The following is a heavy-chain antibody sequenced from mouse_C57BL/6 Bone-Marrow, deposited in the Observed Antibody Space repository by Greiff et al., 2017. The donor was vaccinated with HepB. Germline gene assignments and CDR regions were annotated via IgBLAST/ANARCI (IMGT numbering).Heavy chain of an antibody. J-gene: IGHJ1*03. CDR2: INPSTGGT. CDR3: ARSGSTTVVAHWYFDV. CDR1: GYSFTGYY. V-gene: IGHV1-42*01. D-gene: IGHD1-1*01. Sequence: EVQLQESGPELVKPGASVKISCKASGYSFTGYYMNWVKQSPEKSLEWIGEINPSTGGTTYNQKFKAKATLTVDKSSSTAYMQLKSLTSEDSAVYYCARSGSTTVVAHWYFDVWGTGTTVTVSS.